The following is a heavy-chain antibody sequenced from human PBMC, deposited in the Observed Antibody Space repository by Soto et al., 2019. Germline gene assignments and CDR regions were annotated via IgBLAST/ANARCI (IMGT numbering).Heavy chain of an antibody. D-gene: IGHD3-16*01. CDR2: LSSNGV. V-gene: IGHV4-4*07. Sequence: SETLSLTCTISGGSIRSDFWSWIRQPSGKGLEWIGRLSSNGVDYNPSLQSRVTMSGDPSKNQISLRLTSVTAAATAVYYCAKWSRQLGGWGIDPWGQGTLVTVSS. CDR1: GGSIRSDF. J-gene: IGHJ5*02. CDR3: AKWSRQLGGWGIDP.